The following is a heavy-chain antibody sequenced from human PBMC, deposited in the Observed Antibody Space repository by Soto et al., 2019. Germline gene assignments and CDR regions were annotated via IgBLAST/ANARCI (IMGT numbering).Heavy chain of an antibody. CDR1: GFTFSNFS. Sequence: PGGSLRLSCAASGFTFSNFSMHWVRQAPGKGLEWVSYISTSSRIIYYADSVKGRFTISRDNAKNSLYLQMNSLRAEDTAVYSCSRDQVVGSFQYFYMDVWGKGTTVTVSS. J-gene: IGHJ6*03. D-gene: IGHD1-26*01. CDR3: SRDQVVGSFQYFYMDV. CDR2: ISTSSRII. V-gene: IGHV3-48*01.